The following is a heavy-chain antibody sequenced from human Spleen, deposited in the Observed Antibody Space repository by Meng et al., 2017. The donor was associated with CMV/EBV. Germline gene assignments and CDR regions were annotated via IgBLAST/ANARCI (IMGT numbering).Heavy chain of an antibody. Sequence: GESLKISFVASGLTFSRYSMNWVRQAPGKGLEWVSYISSRSSTIDYADSVKGRFTISRDNAKNSLYRQQNSLRAGDTAVYYCARIGGYCSSTSCYRRDGYWGQGTLVTVSS. J-gene: IGHJ4*02. D-gene: IGHD2-2*02. CDR1: GLTFSRYS. CDR2: ISSRSSTI. V-gene: IGHV3-48*04. CDR3: ARIGGYCSSTSCYRRDGY.